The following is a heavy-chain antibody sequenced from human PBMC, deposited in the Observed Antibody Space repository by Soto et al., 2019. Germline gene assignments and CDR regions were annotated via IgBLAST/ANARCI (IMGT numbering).Heavy chain of an antibody. J-gene: IGHJ4*02. CDR1: GGSFSGYY. Sequence: PLSLTCAVYGGSFSGYYWSWIRQPPGKGLEWIGEINHSGSTNYNPSLKSRVTISVDTSKNQFSLKLSSVTAADTAVYYCARGPRVVVPAAIPYSRAYYFDYWGQGTLVTVSS. CDR2: INHSGST. CDR3: ARGPRVVVPAAIPYSRAYYFDY. V-gene: IGHV4-34*01. D-gene: IGHD2-2*02.